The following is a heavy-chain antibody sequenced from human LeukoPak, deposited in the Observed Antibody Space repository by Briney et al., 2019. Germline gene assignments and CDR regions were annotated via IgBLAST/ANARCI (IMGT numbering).Heavy chain of an antibody. CDR1: GFTFSSYA. CDR2: ISGSGGST. Sequence: PGGSLRLSCAASGFTFSSYAMSWVRQAPGKGLEWVSAISGSGGSTYYADSVKGRFTISRDNSKNTLYLHMNNLTAEDTAVYHCAKAHTTSLLTAYYCFDYWGQGTLVTVSS. CDR3: AKAHTTSLLTAYYCFDY. D-gene: IGHD3-9*01. J-gene: IGHJ4*02. V-gene: IGHV3-23*01.